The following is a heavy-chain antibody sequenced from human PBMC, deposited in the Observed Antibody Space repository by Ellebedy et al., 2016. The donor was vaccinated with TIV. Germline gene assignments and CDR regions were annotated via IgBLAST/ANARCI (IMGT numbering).Heavy chain of an antibody. CDR2: ISSGSSYT. Sequence: GESLKISCAASGFTFSSYTMNWVRQAPGKGLEWVSSISSGSSYTYYADSVKGRFTISRDNAKNSLHLQMSSLRAEDTAVYYCARDSGHSSGWYEEDYYYGMDVWGQGTTVTVSS. D-gene: IGHD6-19*01. J-gene: IGHJ6*02. CDR1: GFTFSSYT. CDR3: ARDSGHSSGWYEEDYYYGMDV. V-gene: IGHV3-21*01.